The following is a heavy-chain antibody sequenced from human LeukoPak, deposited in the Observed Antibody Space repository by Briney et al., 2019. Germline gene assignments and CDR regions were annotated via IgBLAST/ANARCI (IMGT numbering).Heavy chain of an antibody. J-gene: IGHJ5*02. D-gene: IGHD4-17*01. CDR2: ISSSGSTI. V-gene: IGHV3-11*01. Sequence: KSGGSLRLSCAGSGFTFSDYYMSWIRQAPGKGLEWVSYISSSGSTIYYADSVKGRFTISRDNAKNSLYLQMNSLRAEDTAVYYCARHGDGDYDWFDPWGQGTLVTVSS. CDR3: ARHGDGDYDWFDP. CDR1: GFTFSDYY.